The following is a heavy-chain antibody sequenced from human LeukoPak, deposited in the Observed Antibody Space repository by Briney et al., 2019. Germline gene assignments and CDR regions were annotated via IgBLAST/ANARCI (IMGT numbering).Heavy chain of an antibody. V-gene: IGHV4-39*01. CDR1: GDXVINDNYF. CDR3: ARRIGRSAAFDS. Sequence: SETLSLTCAVSGDXVINDNYFWDCVRQPPGKGLQWVATISYSGTSYYNPSLKSRVLISVDTSKDQFSLNLNSVTAADTSVYSCARRIGRSAAFDSWGQGILVTVSS. D-gene: IGHD2-15*01. CDR2: ISYSGTS. J-gene: IGHJ4*02.